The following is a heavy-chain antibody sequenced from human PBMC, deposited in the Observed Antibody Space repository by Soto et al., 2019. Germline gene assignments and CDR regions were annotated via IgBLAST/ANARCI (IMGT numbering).Heavy chain of an antibody. V-gene: IGHV1-46*01. J-gene: IGHJ6*02. CDR2: INPSGGNT. D-gene: IGHD2-21*01. CDR3: ARESPGYSCGMDV. CDR1: GYTFTTYS. Sequence: QVQLVQSGAEVKKPGASLKVSCKASGYTFTTYSMNWVRQAPGQGLEWMGIINPSGGNTKYAQKFQGRVTMTRDTSTSTVYMEVSSLRSEDTAVYYCARESPGYSCGMDVWGQGTTVTVTS.